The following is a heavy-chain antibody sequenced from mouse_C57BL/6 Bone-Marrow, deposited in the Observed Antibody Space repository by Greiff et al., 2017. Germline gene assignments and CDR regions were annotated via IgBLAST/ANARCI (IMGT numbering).Heavy chain of an antibody. CDR3: ARSGNGNYEGFDY. J-gene: IGHJ2*01. CDR2: IYPRDGSP. D-gene: IGHD2-1*01. V-gene: IGHV1-78*01. Sequence: VQLQQSDAELVKPGASVKISCQVSGYTFTDHTIHWMKQRPEQGLEWIGYIYPRDGSPKYNEKFKGKATLTADKSSSTAYMQLNSLKSEDSAVYFCARSGNGNYEGFDYWGQGTTLTVSS. CDR1: GYTFTDHT.